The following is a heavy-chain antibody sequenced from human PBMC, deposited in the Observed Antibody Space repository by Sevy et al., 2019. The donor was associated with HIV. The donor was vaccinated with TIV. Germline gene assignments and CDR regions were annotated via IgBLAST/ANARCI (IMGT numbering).Heavy chain of an antibody. J-gene: IGHJ6*02. V-gene: IGHV3-23*01. CDR1: GFTFGSYI. Sequence: GGSLRLSCVASGFTFGSYIMSWVRQAPGKGLEYVAGISGSGDNTYYADSVEGRFTISRDKSKNTLYLQMHSLRAEDTAVYYCAKVLARGVAVAGSAWGMDVWGQGTTVTVSS. CDR2: ISGSGDNT. CDR3: AKVLARGVAVAGSAWGMDV. D-gene: IGHD6-19*01.